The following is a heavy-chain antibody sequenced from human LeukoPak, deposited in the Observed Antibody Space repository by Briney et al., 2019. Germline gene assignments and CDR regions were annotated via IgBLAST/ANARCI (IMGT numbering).Heavy chain of an antibody. D-gene: IGHD1-26*01. Sequence: PSETLSLTCTVSGGSISSTSYYWGWIRQPPGKGLEWIGSISYSGTTYYNPSLKSRVTISVDTSKNQFSLKLNSVTAADTAMYYCAKSGGYGLIDYWGQGTRVTVSS. J-gene: IGHJ4*02. V-gene: IGHV4-39*07. CDR2: ISYSGTT. CDR3: AKSGGYGLIDY. CDR1: GGSISSTSYY.